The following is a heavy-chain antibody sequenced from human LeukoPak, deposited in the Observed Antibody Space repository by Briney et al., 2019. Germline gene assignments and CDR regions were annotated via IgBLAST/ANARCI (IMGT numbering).Heavy chain of an antibody. D-gene: IGHD4-23*01. J-gene: IGHJ4*02. CDR3: ARGSGGRSEY. CDR2: IHYSGST. V-gene: IGHV4-59*01. CDR1: GGSINTTY. Sequence: SETLSLTCSVSGGSINTTYWSWIRQPPGKGLEWIGNIHYSGSTNYNSSLKSRVSISVDTSKNQFSLKMISVTTADTAVYYCARGSGGRSEYWGQGTLVTVSS.